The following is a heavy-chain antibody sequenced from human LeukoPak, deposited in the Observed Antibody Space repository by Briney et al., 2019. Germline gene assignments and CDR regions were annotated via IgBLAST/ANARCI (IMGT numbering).Heavy chain of an antibody. CDR2: ISAYNGNT. J-gene: IGHJ5*02. CDR1: GYTFTSYG. V-gene: IGHV1-18*01. Sequence: ASVKVSCKASGYTFTSYGISWVRQAPGQGLEWMGWISAYNGNTNYAQKLQGRVTMTTDISTSTAYMELRSLRSDDTAVYYCARDRPTGSYDSSGYSPLDPWGQGTLVTVSS. D-gene: IGHD3-22*01. CDR3: ARDRPTGSYDSSGYSPLDP.